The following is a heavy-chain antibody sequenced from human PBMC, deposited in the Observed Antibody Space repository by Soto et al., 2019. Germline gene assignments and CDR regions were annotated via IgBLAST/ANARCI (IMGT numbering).Heavy chain of an antibody. V-gene: IGHV1-69*06. CDR1: GGTFSSYA. Sequence: GASVKVSCKASGGTFSSYAISWVRQAPGQGLEWMGGIIPIFGTANYTQKFQGRVTITADKSTSTAYMELSSLRSEDTAVYYCARDQVAGTQGNVWGHGTTVTVSS. CDR2: IIPIFGTA. CDR3: ARDQVAGTQGNV. J-gene: IGHJ6*02. D-gene: IGHD6-19*01.